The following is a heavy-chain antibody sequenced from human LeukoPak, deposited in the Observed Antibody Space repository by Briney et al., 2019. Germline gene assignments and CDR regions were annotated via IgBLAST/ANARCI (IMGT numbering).Heavy chain of an antibody. CDR1: GFTFSSYW. CDR3: ARDRSYGSFDY. J-gene: IGHJ4*02. V-gene: IGHV3-7*03. D-gene: IGHD5-18*01. CDR2: IKLDGSAK. Sequence: GGSLRLSCAASGFTFSSYWLSWVRQAPGKGLEWVANIKLDGSAKYYVDSVKGRFTISRDNAKNSLYLQMNSLRAEDTALYHCARDRSYGSFDYWGQGALVTVST.